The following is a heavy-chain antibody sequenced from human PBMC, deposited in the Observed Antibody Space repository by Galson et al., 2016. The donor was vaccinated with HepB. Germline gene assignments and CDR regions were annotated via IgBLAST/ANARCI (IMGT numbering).Heavy chain of an antibody. V-gene: IGHV1-46*01. Sequence: SVKVSCKASGYTFTNYGITWVRQAPGQGLEWMGIINPNVGSTSYAHKFQGRVTMTRATSTSTFYMELSSLTSEDTAVYYCAREGVSLWFGEPYFFDYWGQGTLVIVSS. CDR3: AREGVSLWFGEPYFFDY. D-gene: IGHD3-10*01. CDR1: GYTFTNYG. J-gene: IGHJ4*02. CDR2: INPNVGST.